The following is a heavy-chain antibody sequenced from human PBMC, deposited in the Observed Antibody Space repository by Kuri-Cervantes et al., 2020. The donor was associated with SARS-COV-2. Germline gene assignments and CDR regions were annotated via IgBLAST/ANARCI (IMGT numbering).Heavy chain of an antibody. J-gene: IGHJ4*02. Sequence: GESLKISCAASGFTFSSYAMRWVRQAPGKGLEWVSEISGSGGSTYADSVKGRLTISRDNSKNTLYLQMNSLRAEDTAVYYCAKDRAARFDYWGQGTLVTVSS. CDR1: GFTFSSYA. CDR3: AKDRAARFDY. D-gene: IGHD6-6*01. CDR2: ISGSGGST. V-gene: IGHV3-23*01.